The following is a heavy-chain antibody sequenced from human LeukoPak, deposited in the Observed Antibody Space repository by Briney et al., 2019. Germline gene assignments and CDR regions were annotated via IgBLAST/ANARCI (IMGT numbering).Heavy chain of an antibody. CDR2: IWHDGSSP. CDR3: ARVSCSSSNCYLASYYFDS. CDR1: GFTFSRSA. Sequence: QAGGSLRLSCAASGFTFSRSAMHWVRQAPGKGLEWVADIWHDGSSPDYADSVKGRFTVSRDNSKNTLYLQMNTLRAEDTAVYYCARVSCSSSNCYLASYYFDSWGQGTLVTVSS. J-gene: IGHJ4*02. V-gene: IGHV3-33*01. D-gene: IGHD2-2*01.